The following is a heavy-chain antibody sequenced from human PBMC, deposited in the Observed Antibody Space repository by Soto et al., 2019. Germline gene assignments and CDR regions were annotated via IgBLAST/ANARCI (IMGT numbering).Heavy chain of an antibody. J-gene: IGHJ4*02. CDR3: ARKGYCSSTSCYPEYYFDY. V-gene: IGHV1-3*01. D-gene: IGHD2-2*01. CDR1: GYTFTSYA. Sequence: GASVKVSCKASGYTFTSYARHWVRQAPGQRLEWMGWINAGNGNTKYSQKFQGRVTITRDTSASTAYMELSSLRSEDTAVYYCARKGYCSSTSCYPEYYFDYWGQGTLVTVSS. CDR2: INAGNGNT.